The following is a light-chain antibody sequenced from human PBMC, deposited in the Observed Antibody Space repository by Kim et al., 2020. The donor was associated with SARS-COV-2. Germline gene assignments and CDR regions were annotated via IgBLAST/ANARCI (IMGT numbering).Light chain of an antibody. CDR3: QAWDSSTAV. V-gene: IGLV3-1*01. CDR1: KLGDKY. Sequence: YELTQPPSVSVSPGQTASITCSGDKLGDKYACWYQQKPGQSPVLVIYQDSKRPSGIPERFAGSNSGNTATLTISGTQAMDEADYYCQAWDSSTAVFGGGTQLTVL. J-gene: IGLJ2*01. CDR2: QDS.